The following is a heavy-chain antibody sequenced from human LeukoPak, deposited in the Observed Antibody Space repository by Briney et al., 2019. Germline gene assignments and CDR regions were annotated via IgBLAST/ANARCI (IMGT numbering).Heavy chain of an antibody. CDR2: IYSGGST. CDR1: GFTVSSNY. V-gene: IGHV3-66*02. CDR3: ARFTALGYFDD. J-gene: IGHJ4*02. D-gene: IGHD5-18*01. Sequence: PGGSLRLSCAASGFTVSSNYMSWVRQAAGKGLEWVSVIYSGGSTYYAGSVKGRFTISRDNSKNTLYLQMNSLRAEDTAVYYCARFTALGYFDDWGQGTLVTVSS.